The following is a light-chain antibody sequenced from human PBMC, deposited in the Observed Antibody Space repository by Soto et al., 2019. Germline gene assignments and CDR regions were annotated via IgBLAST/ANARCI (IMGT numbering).Light chain of an antibody. CDR2: WAS. Sequence: DIVMTQSPDSVAVSLGERATINCKSSQSVLLRSDNKNYLAWYQHKSGQPPKLLIYWASTRESGVPDRFSGSGSGTDFTLAISSLQAEDVAVYYCQQYYSSPGTFGQGTKLEIK. CDR1: QSVLLRSDNKNY. V-gene: IGKV4-1*01. J-gene: IGKJ2*01. CDR3: QQYYSSPGT.